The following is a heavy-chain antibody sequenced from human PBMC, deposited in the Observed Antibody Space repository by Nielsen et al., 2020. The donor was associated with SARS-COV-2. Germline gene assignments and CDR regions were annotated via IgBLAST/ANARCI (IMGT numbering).Heavy chain of an antibody. Sequence: SETLSLTCTVSGGSISSYYWSWIRQPPGKGLEWIGYIYYSGSTNYNPSLKSRVTISVDTSKNQFSLRLSSVTAADTAVYYCARDTGGYYYDYWGQGTLVTVSS. CDR3: ARDTGGYYYDY. CDR1: GGSISSYY. CDR2: IYYSGST. J-gene: IGHJ4*02. V-gene: IGHV4-59*01. D-gene: IGHD3-22*01.